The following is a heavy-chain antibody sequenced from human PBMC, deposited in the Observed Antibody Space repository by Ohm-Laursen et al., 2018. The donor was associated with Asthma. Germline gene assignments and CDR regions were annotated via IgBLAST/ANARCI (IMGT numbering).Heavy chain of an antibody. CDR1: GFTFSSYA. V-gene: IGHV3-23*01. J-gene: IGHJ4*02. CDR2: ISGSGGST. CDR3: AKDQQGSGSYYNNGFDY. Sequence: GSLRLSCTASGFTFSSYAMSWVRQAPGKGLEWVSAISGSGGSTYYADSVKGRFTISRDNSKNTLYLQMNSLRAEDTAVYYCAKDQQGSGSYYNNGFDYWGQGTLVTVSS. D-gene: IGHD3-10*01.